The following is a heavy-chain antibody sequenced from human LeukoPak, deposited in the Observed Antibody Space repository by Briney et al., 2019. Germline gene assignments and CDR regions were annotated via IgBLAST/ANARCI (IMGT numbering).Heavy chain of an antibody. CDR2: MNPNSGNT. Sequence: ASVKVSCKASGYTFTSCDINWARQATGQGLEWMGRMNPNSGNTGYGQSFQGRITMTRDISIGTAYMELSNLTSEDTAIYYCTRGSSGRRDNWGQGTLVTVSA. J-gene: IGHJ4*02. CDR3: TRGSSGRRDN. V-gene: IGHV1-8*01. D-gene: IGHD6-19*01. CDR1: GYTFTSCD.